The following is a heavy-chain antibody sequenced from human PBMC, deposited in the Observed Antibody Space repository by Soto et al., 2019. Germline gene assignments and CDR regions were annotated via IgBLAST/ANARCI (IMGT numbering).Heavy chain of an antibody. CDR1: GGSISSSTYY. V-gene: IGHV4-39*01. J-gene: IGHJ4*02. D-gene: IGHD5-12*01. CDR3: ARPLLGATILSGFDS. Sequence: QLQMQESGPGLVQPSETLSLTCTVSGGSISSSTYYWGWIHQPPGKGLEWIGSIYYSGSAYYNPALNSRVTISVDTSKNQYALKLSSVTAADTAVYFCARPLLGATILSGFDSWGQGILVTVSS. CDR2: IYYSGSA.